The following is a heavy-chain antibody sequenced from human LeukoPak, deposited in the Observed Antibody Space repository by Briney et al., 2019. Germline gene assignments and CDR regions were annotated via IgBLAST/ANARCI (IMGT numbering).Heavy chain of an antibody. D-gene: IGHD4-11*01. J-gene: IGHJ4*02. V-gene: IGHV4-59*01. CDR2: IYYSGST. CDR3: ARGHYKEYFDY. CDR1: GGPISSYY. Sequence: SETLSLTCTVSGGPISSYYWSWIRQPPGKGLEWIGYIYYSGSTNYKPSLKSRVTISVDTSKNQFSLKLSSVTAADTAVYYCARGHYKEYFDYWGQGTLVTVSS.